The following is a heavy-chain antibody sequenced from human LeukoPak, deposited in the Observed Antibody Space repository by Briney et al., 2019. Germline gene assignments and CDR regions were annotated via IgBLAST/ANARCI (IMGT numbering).Heavy chain of an antibody. CDR2: ISYDGSNK. J-gene: IGHJ4*02. V-gene: IGHV3-30-3*01. Sequence: PGGSLRLSCAASGFTFSSYAMHWVRKAPAKGLEWVAVISYDGSNKYYADSVKGRFTISRDNSKNTLYLQMNSLRAEDTAVYYCAREGVAQLDYWGQGTLVTVSS. CDR1: GFTFSSYA. CDR3: AREGVAQLDY. D-gene: IGHD3-3*01.